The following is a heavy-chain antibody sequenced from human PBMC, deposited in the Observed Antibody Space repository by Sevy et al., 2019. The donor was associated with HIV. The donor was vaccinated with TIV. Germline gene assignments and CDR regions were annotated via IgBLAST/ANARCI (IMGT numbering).Heavy chain of an antibody. D-gene: IGHD5-18*01. CDR2: FSGSAHRT. J-gene: IGHJ4*02. CDR3: VKEVSEYSYSDY. CDR1: GFTFSNYA. Sequence: GGSLRLSCAASGFTFSNYAVSWVRQTPGKGLEWVSAFSGSAHRTYYTDSVKGRFTISRDNSKNMLFLQMNSLRAEDTAVYYCVKEVSEYSYSDYRGQGTLVTVSS. V-gene: IGHV3-23*01.